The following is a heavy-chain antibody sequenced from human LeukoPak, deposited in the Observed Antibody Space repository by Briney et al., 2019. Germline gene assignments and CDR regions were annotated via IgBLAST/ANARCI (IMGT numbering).Heavy chain of an antibody. CDR3: ARDGAYDDASGYRADF. D-gene: IGHD3-22*01. V-gene: IGHV3-11*01. Sequence: GGSLRLSCTASGLRFSDYYMNWFRQTPGKGLEWLSYISHSGTTVQYADSVRGRFTVSRDNHKNTLYFQMNSLRVEDTALYYCARDGAYDDASGYRADFWGQGTLVTVSS. CDR2: ISHSGTTV. J-gene: IGHJ4*02. CDR1: GLRFSDYY.